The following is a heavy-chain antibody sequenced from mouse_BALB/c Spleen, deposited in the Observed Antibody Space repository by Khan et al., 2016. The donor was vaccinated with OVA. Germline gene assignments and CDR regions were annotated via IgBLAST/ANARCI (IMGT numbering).Heavy chain of an antibody. V-gene: IGHV9-4*02. CDR1: GYTFTTAG. Sequence: QIQLVQSGPELKKPGETVRISCKASGYTFTTAGIQWVQKMPGKGLQWIGWINTHSGVPKYAEDFKGRFAFSLEISVSTAYLQITNLKNEDTATYFCARGGAAYDRNDGGAMEYWGQGTSVTVSS. CDR3: ARGGAAYDRNDGGAMEY. CDR2: INTHSGVP. J-gene: IGHJ4*01. D-gene: IGHD2-14*01.